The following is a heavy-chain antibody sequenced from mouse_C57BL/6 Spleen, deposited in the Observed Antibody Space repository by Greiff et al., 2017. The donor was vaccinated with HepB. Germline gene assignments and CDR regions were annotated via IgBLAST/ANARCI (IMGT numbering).Heavy chain of an antibody. Sequence: VQLQQSGAELVKPGASVKISCKASGYAFSSYWMNWVKQRPGKGLEWIGQIYPGDGDTNYNGKFKGKATLTADKSSSTAYLQLSSLTSEYSAVYFCARMVFYYRNYGDYWGQGTTLTVSS. CDR2: IYPGDGDT. J-gene: IGHJ2*01. CDR1: GYAFSSYW. CDR3: ARMVFYYRNYGDY. D-gene: IGHD2-5*01. V-gene: IGHV1-80*01.